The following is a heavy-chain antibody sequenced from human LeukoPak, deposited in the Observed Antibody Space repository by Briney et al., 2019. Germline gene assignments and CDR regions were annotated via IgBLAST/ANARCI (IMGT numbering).Heavy chain of an antibody. D-gene: IGHD3-10*01. CDR2: INHSGST. CDR3: ARQGRRITMVRGVRRWFDP. CDR1: GGSFSGYY. Sequence: SETLSLTCAVYGGSFSGYYWSWIRQPPGKGLEWIGEINHSGSTNYNPSLKSRVTISVDTSKNQFSLKLSSVTAADTAVYYCARQGRRITMVRGVRRWFDPWGQGTLVTVSS. V-gene: IGHV4-34*01. J-gene: IGHJ5*02.